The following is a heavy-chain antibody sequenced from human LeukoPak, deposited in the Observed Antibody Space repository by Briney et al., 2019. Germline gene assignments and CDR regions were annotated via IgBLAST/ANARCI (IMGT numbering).Heavy chain of an antibody. CDR3: ARGSWGPAGMRFDS. D-gene: IGHD2-2*01. CDR1: GGSISNYY. CDR2: IYYSGST. J-gene: IGHJ4*02. Sequence: SETLSLICTVSGGSISNYYWTWIRQPPGKGLEWIGYIYYSGSTNYNPSLKSRVTISVDTSKNQFSLKLTSVTAADTAVYYCARGSWGPAGMRFDSWGQGTLVTVSS. V-gene: IGHV4-59*01.